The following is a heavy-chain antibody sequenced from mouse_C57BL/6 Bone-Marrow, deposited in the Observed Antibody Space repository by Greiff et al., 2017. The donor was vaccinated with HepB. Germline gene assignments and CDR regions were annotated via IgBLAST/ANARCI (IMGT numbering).Heavy chain of an antibody. V-gene: IGHV5-6*01. J-gene: IGHJ4*01. CDR2: ISSGGSYT. CDR3: ARQGRYYYGSSYVKYYYAMDY. Sequence: EVNVVESGGDLVKPGGSLKLSCADSGFTFSSYGMSWVRQTPDKRLEWVATISSGGSYTYYPDSVKGRFTISRDNAKNTLYLQMSSLKSEDKAMYYCARQGRYYYGSSYVKYYYAMDYWGQGTSVTVSS. D-gene: IGHD1-1*01. CDR1: GFTFSSYG.